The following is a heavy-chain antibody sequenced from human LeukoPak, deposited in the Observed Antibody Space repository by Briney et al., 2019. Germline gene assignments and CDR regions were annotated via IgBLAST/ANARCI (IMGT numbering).Heavy chain of an antibody. V-gene: IGHV1-8*01. CDR3: ARGPINWFDP. J-gene: IGHJ5*02. CDR1: GYIFTSYD. Sequence: GASVKVSCKASGYIFTSYDINWVRQATGHGFEWMGRMSPNSGNTAYAEKFQGRVTMTRDTSINTAYMDLSSLTSEDTAVYYCARGPINWFDPWGQGTLVTVSS. CDR2: MSPNSGNT.